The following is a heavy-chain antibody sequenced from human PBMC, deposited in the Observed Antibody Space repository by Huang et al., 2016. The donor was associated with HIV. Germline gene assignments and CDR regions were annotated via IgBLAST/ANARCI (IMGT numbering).Heavy chain of an antibody. CDR3: AKVAAGQPFHFYYYMDA. J-gene: IGHJ6*03. D-gene: IGHD3-3*02. Sequence: QVNLVQSGAEVRKPGSSVKVSCKASGGTFKKYAISWVRQAPGQGLEGMGACIPLEGSAEYAEKFQDRVTLTADGSTNTAYLELDRLTSEDTAVYYCAKVAAGQPFHFYYYMDAWGDGTTVIVSS. CDR2: CIPLEGSA. V-gene: IGHV1-69*13. CDR1: GGTFKKYA.